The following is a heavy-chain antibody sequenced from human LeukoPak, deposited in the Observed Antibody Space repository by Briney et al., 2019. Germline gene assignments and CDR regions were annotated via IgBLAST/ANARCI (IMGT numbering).Heavy chain of an antibody. J-gene: IGHJ4*02. D-gene: IGHD6-13*01. CDR1: EFTFSTYS. CDR3: ASGSMGIAAAGTDY. CDR2: ISSSSSYI. Sequence: PGGSLRLSCAASEFTFSTYSMNWVRQAPGKGLEWVSSISSSSSYIYYADSVKGRFTISRDDAKNSLYLEVNSLRPEDTAVYYCASGSMGIAAAGTDYWGQGTLVTVSS. V-gene: IGHV3-21*01.